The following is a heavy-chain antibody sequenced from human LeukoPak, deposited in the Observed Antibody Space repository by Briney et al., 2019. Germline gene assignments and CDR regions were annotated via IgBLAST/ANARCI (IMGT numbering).Heavy chain of an antibody. CDR1: GFTVSSNY. V-gene: IGHV3-74*01. D-gene: IGHD1-26*01. CDR3: VRSDAGGGSYYYS. J-gene: IGHJ4*02. CDR2: IGRDGRST. Sequence: PGGSLRLSCAASGFTVSSNYMNWVRQGPGMGLEWVSRIGRDGRSTSYADSVKGRFTISRDNPKNTLYLHMNSLRAEDTAVYYCVRSDAGGGSYYYSWGQGTLVTVSS.